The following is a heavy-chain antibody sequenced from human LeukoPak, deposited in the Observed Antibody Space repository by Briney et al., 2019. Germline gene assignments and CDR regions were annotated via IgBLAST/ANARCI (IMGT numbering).Heavy chain of an antibody. J-gene: IGHJ5*02. Sequence: SETLSLTCTVSGGSISSYYWSWIRQPAGKGLEWVGRIYTSGSTNYNPSLKSRVTMSVDTSKNQFSLKLSSVTAADTAVYYCARGPSWGYRSSTSCYYGFDPWGQGTLVTVSS. V-gene: IGHV4-4*07. D-gene: IGHD2-2*01. CDR1: GGSISSYY. CDR3: ARGPSWGYRSSTSCYYGFDP. CDR2: IYTSGST.